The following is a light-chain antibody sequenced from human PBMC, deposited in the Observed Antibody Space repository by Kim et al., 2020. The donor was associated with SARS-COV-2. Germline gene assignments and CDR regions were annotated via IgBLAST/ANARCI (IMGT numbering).Light chain of an antibody. V-gene: IGKV2-28*01. CDR2: LSS. CDR1: QSLLHANGYNY. J-gene: IGKJ2*01. CDR3: MQTLQTPFT. Sequence: DIVMTRSPLSQPVTPGEPASISCWSSQSLLHANGYNYLDWYLQKPGQSPRLLIYLSSTRASGVPHRFSGSGSGTDFTLKISRVEAEDVGVYYCMQTLQTPFTCGQGTKLEI.